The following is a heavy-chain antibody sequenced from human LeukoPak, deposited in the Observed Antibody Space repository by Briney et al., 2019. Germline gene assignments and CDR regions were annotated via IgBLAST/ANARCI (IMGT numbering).Heavy chain of an antibody. CDR2: IYYSGSS. J-gene: IGHJ3*02. V-gene: IGHV4-59*01. CDR3: ARDAGPRDAFDI. CDR1: GGSISSYY. Sequence: PSETLSLTCTVSGGSISSYYWSWIRQPPGKGLEWIGYIYYSGSSNYNPSLKSRVTISVDTSKNQFSLKLSSVTAADTAVYYCARDAGPRDAFDIWGQGTMVTVSS.